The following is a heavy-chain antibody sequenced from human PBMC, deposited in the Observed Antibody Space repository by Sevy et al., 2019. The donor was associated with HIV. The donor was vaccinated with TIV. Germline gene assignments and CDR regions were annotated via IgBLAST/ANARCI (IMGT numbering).Heavy chain of an antibody. J-gene: IGHJ4*02. V-gene: IGHV1-2*02. CDR1: GYTFTAYH. Sequence: ASVKVSCKTSGYTFTAYHMHWMRQAPGQGLEWMGWVYPNSGDTEYAQKFQGRVTMTTDTSINTVYMELSGLRSDDTAMYYCSRETWYIANWGQGTLVTVSS. CDR3: SRETWYIAN. CDR2: VYPNSGDT. D-gene: IGHD6-13*01.